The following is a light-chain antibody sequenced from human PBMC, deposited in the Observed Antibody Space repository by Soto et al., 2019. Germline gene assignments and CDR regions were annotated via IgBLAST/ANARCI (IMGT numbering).Light chain of an antibody. CDR3: QQYNNYSRM. J-gene: IGKJ1*01. CDR2: DAS. V-gene: IGKV1-5*01. CDR1: QSISSW. Sequence: DIQMTQSPSTLSAFVGERVTITCRDTQSISSWLAWYQQKPGKAPKLLIYDASTLESGVPSRFSGSGSGTEFTLTISSLQPDDFATYYCQQYNNYSRMFGQGTKV.